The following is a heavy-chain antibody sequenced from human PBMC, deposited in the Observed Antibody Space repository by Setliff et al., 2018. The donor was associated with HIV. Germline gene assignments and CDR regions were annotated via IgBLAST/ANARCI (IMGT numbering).Heavy chain of an antibody. CDR3: AREERYYDGKGALDY. Sequence: ASVKVSCKTSGYIFIRYYIFWVRQAPGQGLEWMGNINPHTGVTRYAEKFQGRVTMTRDTSISTIYMELSRLRSDDTAVYYCAREERYYDGKGALDYWGQGTLVTVSS. J-gene: IGHJ4*02. CDR1: GYIFIRYY. V-gene: IGHV1-2*02. D-gene: IGHD3-22*01. CDR2: INPHTGVT.